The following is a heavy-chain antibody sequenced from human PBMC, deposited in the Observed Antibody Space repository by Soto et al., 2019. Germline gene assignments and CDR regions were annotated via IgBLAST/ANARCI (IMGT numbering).Heavy chain of an antibody. Sequence: QVQLVESGGGVVQPGRSLRLSCAASGFTFSTYAMHWVRQAPGKGLEWVAVISRDGTNKYHADSVKGRFTISRDNSKNTMYLQMNSLRAEDTAMYYCARFVGYGGDEYYFDYWGQGTLVTVSS. CDR2: ISRDGTNK. V-gene: IGHV3-30-3*01. CDR3: ARFVGYGGDEYYFDY. CDR1: GFTFSTYA. J-gene: IGHJ4*02. D-gene: IGHD5-12*01.